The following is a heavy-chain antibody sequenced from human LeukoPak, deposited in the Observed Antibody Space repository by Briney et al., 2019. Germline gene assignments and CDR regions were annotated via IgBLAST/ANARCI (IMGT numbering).Heavy chain of an antibody. CDR2: IYVGDSTT. D-gene: IGHD3-10*01. V-gene: IGHV5-51*01. Sequence: KPGESLKISCKGSGYSFTSYWIGWVRQMPGKGLEWMGAIYVGDSTTRYSPSFQGQVTISADKSVSTAYLQWKSLEASDSAMYYCGRLRGAVISDNVGYFWFWGQGTMVTVSS. CDR3: GRLRGAVISDNVGYFWF. J-gene: IGHJ1*01. CDR1: GYSFTSYW.